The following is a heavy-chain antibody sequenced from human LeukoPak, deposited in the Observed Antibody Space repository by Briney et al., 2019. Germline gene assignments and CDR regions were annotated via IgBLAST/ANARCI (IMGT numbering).Heavy chain of an antibody. Sequence: GGSLRHSCAASGFTFSSYHRNWVRQAPGKGLEWVSYISSSGNTIYYADSVKGRFTISRDNAKNSLYLQMNSLRAEDTALYYCAREVSEGFDFWGQGTLVTVSP. J-gene: IGHJ4*02. V-gene: IGHV3-48*01. CDR2: ISSSGNTI. D-gene: IGHD3-22*01. CDR3: AREVSEGFDF. CDR1: GFTFSSYH.